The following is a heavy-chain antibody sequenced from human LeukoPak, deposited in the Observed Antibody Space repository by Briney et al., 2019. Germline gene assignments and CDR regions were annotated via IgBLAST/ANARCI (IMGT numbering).Heavy chain of an antibody. V-gene: IGHV3-30*04. Sequence: GGSLRLSCAASGFTFSSYAMHWVRQAPGKGLEWVAVISYDGSNKYYADSVKGRFTISRDNSKNTLYLQMNSLRAEDTAVYYCAREEMATIFYYYYYGMDVWGQGTTVTVSS. J-gene: IGHJ6*02. CDR3: AREEMATIFYYYYYGMDV. CDR2: ISYDGSNK. D-gene: IGHD5-24*01. CDR1: GFTFSSYA.